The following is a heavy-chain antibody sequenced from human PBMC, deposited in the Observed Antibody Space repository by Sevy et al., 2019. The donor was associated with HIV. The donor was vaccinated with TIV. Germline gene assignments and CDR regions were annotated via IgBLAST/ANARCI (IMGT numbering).Heavy chain of an antibody. J-gene: IGHJ4*02. D-gene: IGHD3-10*01. CDR1: GFTFSSYS. CDR3: ASGGSSKRY. Sequence: GGSLRLSCAASGFTFSSYSMNWVRQAPGKGLEWVSSISSSSSYIYYADSVKGRFTISRDNAKNSLYLQMNSLIAEDTAVYYCASGGSSKRYWGQGTLVTVSS. CDR2: ISSSSSYI. V-gene: IGHV3-21*01.